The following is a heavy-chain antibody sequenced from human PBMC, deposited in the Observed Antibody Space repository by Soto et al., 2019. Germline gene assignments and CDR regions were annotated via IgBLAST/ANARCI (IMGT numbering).Heavy chain of an antibody. D-gene: IGHD5-18*01. J-gene: IGHJ4*02. Sequence: QITLKESGPTLVKPTQPLTLTCTFSGFSLSTSGVGVGWIRQPPGKALEWLALIYWNDDKRYSPSLKSRLTITKDTSKNQVVLTMTNMDPVDTATYYCARPKRGYSYGPFDYWGQGTLVTVSS. CDR2: IYWNDDK. CDR1: GFSLSTSGVG. CDR3: ARPKRGYSYGPFDY. V-gene: IGHV2-5*01.